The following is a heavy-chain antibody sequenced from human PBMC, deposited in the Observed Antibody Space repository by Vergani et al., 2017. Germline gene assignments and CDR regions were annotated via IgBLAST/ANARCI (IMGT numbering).Heavy chain of an antibody. V-gene: IGHV3-23*01. Sequence: EVQLLESGGGLVQPGGSLRLSCAASGFTFSSYAMSWVRQAPGKGLEWVSAISGSGGSTYYADSVKGRFTISRDNSKNTLYLQMNSLRAEDTAIYYCAKVLGGSSWYKGENWFDPWGQGTLVTVSS. D-gene: IGHD6-13*01. CDR2: ISGSGGST. J-gene: IGHJ5*02. CDR3: AKVLGGSSWYKGENWFDP. CDR1: GFTFSSYA.